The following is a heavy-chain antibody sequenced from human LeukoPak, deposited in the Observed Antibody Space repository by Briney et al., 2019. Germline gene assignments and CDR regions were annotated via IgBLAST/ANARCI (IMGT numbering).Heavy chain of an antibody. Sequence: GGSLRLSCVSSGFSFSNYAMSWVRQAPGKGLEWVSSISGSGGSTHYADSVKGRFTISRDKTKNTLYLQMNSLRAEDTAVYYCAKSAYYDASGYYREYYFDYWGQGTLVTVSS. CDR3: AKSAYYDASGYYREYYFDY. CDR1: GFSFSNYA. D-gene: IGHD3-22*01. J-gene: IGHJ4*02. V-gene: IGHV3-23*01. CDR2: ISGSGGST.